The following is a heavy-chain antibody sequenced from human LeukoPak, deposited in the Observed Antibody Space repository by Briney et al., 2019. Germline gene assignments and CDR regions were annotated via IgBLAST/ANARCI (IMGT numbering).Heavy chain of an antibody. V-gene: IGHV4-34*01. J-gene: IGHJ4*02. CDR2: INHSGRT. D-gene: IGHD6-6*01. CDR1: GGSFSGYY. Sequence: PSETLSLTCAVYGGSFSGYYWSWIRQPPGKGLEWIGEINHSGRTNYNPSLKSRVTISVDTSKNQFSLKLSSVPAADTPVYYCARGRTGYSSSPEIDYWGQATLVTVSS. CDR3: ARGRTGYSSSPEIDY.